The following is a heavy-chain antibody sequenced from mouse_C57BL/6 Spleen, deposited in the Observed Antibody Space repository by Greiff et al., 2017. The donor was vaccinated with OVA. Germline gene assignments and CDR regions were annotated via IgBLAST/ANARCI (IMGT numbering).Heavy chain of an antibody. CDR1: GYTFTSYW. J-gene: IGHJ4*01. D-gene: IGHD1-1*01. CDR2: INPSNGGT. V-gene: IGHV1-53*01. CDR3: ARSIYYYGSSYGKNAMDY. Sequence: VQLQQPGTELVKPGASVKLSCKASGYTFTSYWMHWVKQRPGQGLEWIGNINPSNGGTNYNEKFKSKATLTVDKSSRTAYMQLSSLTSEDSAVYYCARSIYYYGSSYGKNAMDYWGQGTSVTVSS.